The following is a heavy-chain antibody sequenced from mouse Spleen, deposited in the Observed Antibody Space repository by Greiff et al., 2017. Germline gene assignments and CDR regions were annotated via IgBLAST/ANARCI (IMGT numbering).Heavy chain of an antibody. CDR1: EYEFPSHD. V-gene: IGHV5-2*01. CDR2: INSDGGST. Sequence: EVQLQESGGGLVQPGESLKLSCESNEYEFPSHDMSWVRKTPEKRLELVAAINSDGGSTYYPDTMERRFIISRDNTKKTLYLQMSSLRSEDTALYYCARPPGGWALYYYAMDYWGQGTSVTVSS. J-gene: IGHJ4*01. D-gene: IGHD1-1*02. CDR3: ARPPGGWALYYYAMDY.